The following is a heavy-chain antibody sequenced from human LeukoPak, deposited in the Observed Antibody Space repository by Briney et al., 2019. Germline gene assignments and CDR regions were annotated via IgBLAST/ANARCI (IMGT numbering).Heavy chain of an antibody. CDR2: IYYSGST. J-gene: IGHJ4*02. Sequence: SSETLSLTCTVSGGSISSSSYYWGWIRQPPGKGLEWIGSIYYSGSTYYNPSLKSRVTISVDTSKNQFSLKLSSVTAADTAVYYCARGSGVNIVVVPAAIRFDYWGQGTLVTVSS. D-gene: IGHD2-2*01. CDR3: ARGSGVNIVVVPAAIRFDY. CDR1: GGSISSSSYY. V-gene: IGHV4-39*07.